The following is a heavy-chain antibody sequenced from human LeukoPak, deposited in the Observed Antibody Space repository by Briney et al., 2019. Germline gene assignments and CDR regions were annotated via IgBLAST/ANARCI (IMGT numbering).Heavy chain of an antibody. CDR3: ARTQDRLTRY. Sequence: KPSQTLSLTCAVSGGSISSGGYSWSWIRQPPGKGLEWIGYIYHSGSTYYNPSLKSRVTISVDTSKNQFSLKLSSVTAADTAVYYCARTQDRLTRYWGQGTLVTVSS. CDR1: GGSISSGGYS. CDR2: IYHSGST. D-gene: IGHD1-14*01. V-gene: IGHV4-30-2*01. J-gene: IGHJ4*02.